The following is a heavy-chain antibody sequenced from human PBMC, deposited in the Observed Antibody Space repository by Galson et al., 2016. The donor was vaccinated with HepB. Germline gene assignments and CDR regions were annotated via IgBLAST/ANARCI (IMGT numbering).Heavy chain of an antibody. V-gene: IGHV3-48*02. J-gene: IGHJ6*02. CDR3: ARDGRRGYDMDV. Sequence: SLRLSCAASGFTFADYLMSWVRQAPGKGLEWVSYIASNRRTIYYADSARGRFTISRDNAKNSLYLQMNSLRDEDTAVYYCARDGRRGYDMDVWGQGTTVTVSS. CDR1: GFTFADYL. CDR2: IASNRRTI.